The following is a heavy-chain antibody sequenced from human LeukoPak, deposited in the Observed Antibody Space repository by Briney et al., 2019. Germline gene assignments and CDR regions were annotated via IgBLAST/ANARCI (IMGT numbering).Heavy chain of an antibody. CDR1: GFSFAYNW. CDR2: IDPDGSSR. CDR3: ARSRDGTLDI. V-gene: IGHV3-74*01. Sequence: GGSLILSCVASGFSFAYNWVDWVRQAPGEGLVWVSSIDPDGSSRNYAESVKGRFTLSRDTAKNTVYLQMDSLRVEDTAMYYCARSRDGTLDIWGQGTMVTVSS. D-gene: IGHD5-24*01. J-gene: IGHJ3*02.